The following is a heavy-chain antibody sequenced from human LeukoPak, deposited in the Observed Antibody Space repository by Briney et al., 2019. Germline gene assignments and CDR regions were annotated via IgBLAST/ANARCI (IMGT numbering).Heavy chain of an antibody. CDR1: GGSISSSSYY. Sequence: PSETLSLTCTVSGGSISSSSYYWGWIRQPPGKGLEWIGSIYYSGSTYYNPSLKSRVTISVDTSKNQFSLKLSSVTAADTAVYYCARLYTITIFGVAYGGWFDPWGQGTLVTVSS. V-gene: IGHV4-39*01. CDR2: IYYSGST. D-gene: IGHD3-3*01. CDR3: ARLYTITIFGVAYGGWFDP. J-gene: IGHJ5*02.